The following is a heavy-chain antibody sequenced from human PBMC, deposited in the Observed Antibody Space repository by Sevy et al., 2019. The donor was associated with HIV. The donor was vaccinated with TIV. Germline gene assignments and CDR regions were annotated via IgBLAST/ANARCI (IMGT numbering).Heavy chain of an antibody. D-gene: IGHD6-6*01. V-gene: IGHV3-15*01. J-gene: IGHJ3*02. CDR1: RFTFNNAW. CDR2: IKSKIDGATT. CDR3: TTELSSWGAFDM. Sequence: GGSLRLSCAASRFTFNNAWMSWVRQAPGKGLEWVGHIKSKIDGATTDYAAPVKGRFTISRDDSKSTFHLQMNSLTTEDTAVYYCTTELSSWGAFDMWGQGTMVTVSS.